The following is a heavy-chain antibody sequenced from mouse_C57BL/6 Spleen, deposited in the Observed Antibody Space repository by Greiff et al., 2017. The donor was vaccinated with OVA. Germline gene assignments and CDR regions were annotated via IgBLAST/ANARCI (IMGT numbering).Heavy chain of an antibody. Sequence: QVQLQQSGPGLVQPSQSLSITCTVSGFSLTSYGVHWVRQSPGKGLEWLGVIWSGGSTDYNAAFISRLSISKDNSKSQVFFKMNSLQADDTAIYYCARVGGNYFDYWGQGTTLTVSS. CDR3: ARVGGNYFDY. J-gene: IGHJ2*01. CDR2: IWSGGST. CDR1: GFSLTSYG. V-gene: IGHV2-2*01.